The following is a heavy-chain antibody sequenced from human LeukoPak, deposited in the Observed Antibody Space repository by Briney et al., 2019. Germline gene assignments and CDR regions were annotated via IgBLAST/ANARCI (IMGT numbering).Heavy chain of an antibody. CDR2: IIPIFGTA. J-gene: IGHJ4*02. D-gene: IGHD3-9*01. CDR3: ARATARYFDWFPNDY. V-gene: IGHV1-69*06. Sequence: SVKVSCKASGGTFSSYAISWVRQAPGQGLEWMGGIIPIFGTANYAQKFQGRVTITADKSTSTAYMELSSLRSEDTAVYYCARATARYFDWFPNDYWGQGTLVTVSS. CDR1: GGTFSSYA.